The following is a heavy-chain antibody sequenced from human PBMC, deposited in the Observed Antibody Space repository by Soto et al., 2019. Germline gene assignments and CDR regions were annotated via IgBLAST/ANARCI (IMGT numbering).Heavy chain of an antibody. CDR1: DGSISSYY. CDR2: IYYSGST. D-gene: IGHD3-10*01. J-gene: IGHJ4*02. Sequence: QVQLQESGPGLVKPSETLSLTCTVSDGSISSYYWSWIRQPPGKGLEWIGYIYYSGSTNYNPSLKSRVTISVDTSKNQFSLMLSSVTAADTAVYYCARGSYYAGNWGQGTLVTVSS. CDR3: ARGSYYAGN. V-gene: IGHV4-59*01.